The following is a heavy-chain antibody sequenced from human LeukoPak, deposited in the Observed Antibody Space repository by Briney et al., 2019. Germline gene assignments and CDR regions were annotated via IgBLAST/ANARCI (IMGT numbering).Heavy chain of an antibody. V-gene: IGHV4-59*01. J-gene: IGHJ4*02. CDR3: ARGSRDGYNYYFDY. CDR1: GGSFSGYY. CDR2: IYYSGST. D-gene: IGHD5-24*01. Sequence: SETLSLTCAVYGGSFSGYYWSWIRQSPGKGLEWIGYIYYSGSTNYNPSLKSRVTISVDTSKNQFSLKLSSVTAADTAVYYCARGSRDGYNYYFDYWGQGTLVTVSS.